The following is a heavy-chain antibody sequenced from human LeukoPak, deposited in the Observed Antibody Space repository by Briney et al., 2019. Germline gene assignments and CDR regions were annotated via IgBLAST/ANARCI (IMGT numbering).Heavy chain of an antibody. V-gene: IGHV3-48*04. CDR1: GFTFSSYS. J-gene: IGHJ5*02. Sequence: GGSLRLSCAASGFTFSSYSMNWVRQAPGKGLEWVSYISSSSSTIYYADSVKGRFTISRDNAKNSLYLQMSSLRAEDTAVYYCARATGIDRGPTWGQGTLVTVSS. CDR3: ARATGIDRGPT. D-gene: IGHD1-14*01. CDR2: ISSSSSTI.